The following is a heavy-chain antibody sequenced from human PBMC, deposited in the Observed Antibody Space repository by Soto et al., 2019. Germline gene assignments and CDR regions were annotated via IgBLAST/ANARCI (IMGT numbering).Heavy chain of an antibody. CDR3: FSGIAAAGPSWGVSNRFDP. CDR1: GSTFTGYY. D-gene: IGHD6-13*01. J-gene: IGHJ5*02. Sequence: ASVKVSCKASGSTFTGYYMHWVRQAPGQGLEWMGWINPNSGGANYAQKFQGRVTMTRDTSISTAYMELSRLRSDDTAVYYCFSGIAAAGPSWGVSNRFDPWGQGTLVTVSS. V-gene: IGHV1-2*02. CDR2: INPNSGGA.